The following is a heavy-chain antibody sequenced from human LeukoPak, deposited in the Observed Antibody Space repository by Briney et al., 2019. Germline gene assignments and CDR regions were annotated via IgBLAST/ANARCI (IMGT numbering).Heavy chain of an antibody. J-gene: IGHJ4*02. CDR3: ARNLGYYGSGNYFSQTDY. D-gene: IGHD3-10*01. CDR1: GYTFTGYY. Sequence: ASVKVSCKASGYTFTGYYMHWVRQAPGQGLEWMGWINPNSGGTNYAQKFQGRVTMTRDTSISTAYMELSRLRSDDTAVYYCARNLGYYGSGNYFSQTDYWGQGTLVTGSS. CDR2: INPNSGGT. V-gene: IGHV1-2*02.